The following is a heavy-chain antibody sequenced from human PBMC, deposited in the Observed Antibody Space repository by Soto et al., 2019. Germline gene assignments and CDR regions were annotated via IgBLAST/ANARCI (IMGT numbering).Heavy chain of an antibody. CDR3: AKVVSGGHLDY. J-gene: IGHJ4*02. CDR2: IYYTGST. V-gene: IGHV4-59*01. Sequence: SETLSLTGTGSGVSINNYYWTWIRQPPWKRLEWIGAIYYTGSTTYNPSLRSRVTFSVDTSKNQFSLTLTSVTAADTAVYFCAKVVSGGHLDYWGQRILLPFSP. CDR1: GVSINNYY.